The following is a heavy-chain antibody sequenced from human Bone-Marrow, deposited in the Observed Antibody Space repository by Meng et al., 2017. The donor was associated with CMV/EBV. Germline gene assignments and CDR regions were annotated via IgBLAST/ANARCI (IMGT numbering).Heavy chain of an antibody. CDR3: AREISGSYSAGGY. J-gene: IGHJ4*02. CDR2: INPNSGDT. D-gene: IGHD1-26*01. V-gene: IGHV1-2*02. Sequence: ASVKVSCKASGYTFTGYYMHWVRQAPGQGLEWMGCINPNSGDTYYAQNFQGRVTMTRDMSLSTAYMELSRLRSDDTAVYYCAREISGSYSAGGYWGQGTLVTV. CDR1: GYTFTGYY.